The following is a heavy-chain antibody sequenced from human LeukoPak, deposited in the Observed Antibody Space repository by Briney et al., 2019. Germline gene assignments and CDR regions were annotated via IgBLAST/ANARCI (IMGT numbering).Heavy chain of an antibody. CDR2: ITWNSGST. Sequence: PGRSLRLSCAASGFSFNDYAMHWVRQVPGKGLEWVSGITWNSGSTLYADSVKGRFTISRDNAGKSLYLQMNSLRAEDTALYYCAKGVGIASLIVDALDMWGQGTMVTVSS. CDR3: AKGVGIASLIVDALDM. V-gene: IGHV3-9*01. D-gene: IGHD1-26*01. J-gene: IGHJ3*02. CDR1: GFSFNDYA.